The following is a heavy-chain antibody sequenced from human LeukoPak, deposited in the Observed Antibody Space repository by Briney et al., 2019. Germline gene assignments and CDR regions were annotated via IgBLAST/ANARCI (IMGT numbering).Heavy chain of an antibody. V-gene: IGHV1-18*01. J-gene: IGHJ4*02. CDR1: GYSFTNFG. CDR3: ARDYTY. CDR2: ISPNSGNT. D-gene: IGHD3-16*01. Sequence: ASVTVSCKASGYSFTNFGINWVRQAPGQGLEWMGWISPNSGNTNYAQNLQGRVTMTTDTSTSTAYMELRSLTSDDTAFYYCARDYTYWGQGTLVTVSS.